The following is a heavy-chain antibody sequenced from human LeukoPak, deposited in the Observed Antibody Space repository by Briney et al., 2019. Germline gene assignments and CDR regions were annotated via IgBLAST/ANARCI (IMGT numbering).Heavy chain of an antibody. CDR1: TSR. CDR3: ARGILDIAAAGTPGGYYFDY. J-gene: IGHJ4*02. CDR2: IGTYGGDT. Sequence: ASVKVSCKATSRISWARQAPGQGLEWMGWIGTYGGDTYYAQKFQGRITVTTDTSTSTAYMELSSLRSEDTAVYYCARGILDIAAAGTPGGYYFDYWGQGTLVTVSS. V-gene: IGHV1-18*01. D-gene: IGHD6-13*01.